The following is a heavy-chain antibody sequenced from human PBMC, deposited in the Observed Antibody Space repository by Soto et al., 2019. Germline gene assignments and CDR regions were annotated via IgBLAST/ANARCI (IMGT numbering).Heavy chain of an antibody. V-gene: IGHV2-5*02. J-gene: IGHJ4*02. Sequence: QITLKESGPSPVKPTQTLTVTCTFSGFSLSNSGVGVAWIRQPPGKALEWLALIYGDNDKRYSPALKTRLTITKDTPKNQVVLTMTNMDPVDTATYCCAHCTLQDYCDYDPGTSHVFDSWGQGTLVTVSS. CDR2: IYGDNDK. D-gene: IGHD4-17*01. CDR1: GFSLSNSGVG. CDR3: AHCTLQDYCDYDPGTSHVFDS.